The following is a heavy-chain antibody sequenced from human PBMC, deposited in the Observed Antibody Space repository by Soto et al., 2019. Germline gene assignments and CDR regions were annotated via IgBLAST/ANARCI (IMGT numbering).Heavy chain of an antibody. CDR1: GGSISSYY. CDR2: IYYSGST. D-gene: IGHD1-1*01. V-gene: IGHV4-59*01. CDR3: ARENWRGGNYYGMDV. Sequence: TLSLTCTVSGGSISSYYWSWIRQPPGKGLEWIGYIYYSGSTNYNPSLKSRVTISVDTSKNQFSLKLSSVTAADTAVYYCARENWRGGNYYGMDVWGQGTTVTGS. J-gene: IGHJ6*02.